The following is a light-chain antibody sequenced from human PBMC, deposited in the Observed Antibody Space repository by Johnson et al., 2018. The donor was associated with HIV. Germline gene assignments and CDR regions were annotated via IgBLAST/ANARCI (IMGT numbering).Light chain of an antibody. Sequence: QSVLTQPPSVSAAPGQKVTISCSGSSSNIGSNYVSWYQQVPGTAPKLLIYETNKRPSEIPDRFSGSKSGTSATLGITGLQTEDEAEYYCGTWDSSLSAYVFGTGTKVTVL. CDR3: GTWDSSLSAYV. J-gene: IGLJ1*01. CDR1: SSNIGSNY. V-gene: IGLV1-51*01. CDR2: ETN.